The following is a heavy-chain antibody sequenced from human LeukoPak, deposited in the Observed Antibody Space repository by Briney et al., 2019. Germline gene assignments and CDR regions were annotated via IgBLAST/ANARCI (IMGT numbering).Heavy chain of an antibody. V-gene: IGHV3-15*01. J-gene: IGHJ4*02. CDR2: IKRKTEGGTT. CDR3: ATDLLDY. CDR1: GFTFSNAW. D-gene: IGHD2-21*01. Sequence: PGGSLRLSCAASGFTFSNAWMSWVHQAPGKGLEWVGRIKRKTEGGTTGYPASVKGRFTISRDDSKNTVNLQMNSLKTEDTGVYYCATDLLDYWGQGTLVTVSS.